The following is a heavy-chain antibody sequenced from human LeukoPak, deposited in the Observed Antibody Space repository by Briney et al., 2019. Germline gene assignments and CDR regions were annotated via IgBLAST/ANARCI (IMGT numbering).Heavy chain of an antibody. J-gene: IGHJ4*02. CDR3: ARDAYYYDSSGYYVY. D-gene: IGHD3-22*01. Sequence: GGSLRLSCAASGLTFSDYYMSRIRQAPGKGLEWVSYISSSGNTIYYADSVKGRFTISRDNAKNSLYLQMNSLRAEDTAVYHCARDAYYYDSSGYYVYWGQGTLVTVSS. CDR1: GLTFSDYY. CDR2: ISSSGNTI. V-gene: IGHV3-11*04.